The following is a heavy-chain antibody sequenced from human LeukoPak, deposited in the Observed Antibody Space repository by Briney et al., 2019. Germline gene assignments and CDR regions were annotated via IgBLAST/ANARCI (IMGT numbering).Heavy chain of an antibody. D-gene: IGHD5-12*01. Sequence: GGSLRLSCAASGFTFSSYGMHWVRQAPGKGLEWVAVISYDGSNKYYADSVKGRFTISRDNSKNTLYLQMNSLRAEDTAVYYCAKEPDERSSGYDYWGQGTLVTVSS. CDR2: ISYDGSNK. CDR1: GFTFSSYG. CDR3: AKEPDERSSGYDY. V-gene: IGHV3-30*18. J-gene: IGHJ4*02.